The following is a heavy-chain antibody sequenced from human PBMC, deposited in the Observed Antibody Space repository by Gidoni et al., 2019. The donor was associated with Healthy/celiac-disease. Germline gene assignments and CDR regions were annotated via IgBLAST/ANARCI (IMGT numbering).Heavy chain of an antibody. CDR2: IYPSSPYS. J-gene: IGHJ6*01. V-gene: IGHV5-10-1*03. CDR3: ARGSTPISSTRLPYCYYRMDV. D-gene: IGHD2-2*01. CDR1: GYRFTSYW. Sequence: EVQLVQPGAEVKKPGETLRISCKGSGYRFTSYWLSWVRKMPGKGLEWMGGQDPGEGLGVVGRIYPSSPYSHFHPSLQCHLPHSADQALSTAYLDLGRLDASDTALYYCARGSTPISSTRLPYCYYRMDVLGQGTTGTVSS.